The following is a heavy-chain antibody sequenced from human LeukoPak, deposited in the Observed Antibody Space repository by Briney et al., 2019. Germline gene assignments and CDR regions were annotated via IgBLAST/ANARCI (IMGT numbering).Heavy chain of an antibody. V-gene: IGHV3-23*01. CDR1: GFIFNKYA. D-gene: IGHD3-10*01. CDR3: ARDDAVTGGYLDF. Sequence: GGSLRLSCVTSGFIFNKYAMSWARPTPGKGLEWVARIHGHDGATYYPDSVRGRFTISRDTSKNTVFLQLNNLRAEDTAIYYCARDDAVTGGYLDFWGQGTLVSVSS. J-gene: IGHJ4*02. CDR2: IHGHDGAT.